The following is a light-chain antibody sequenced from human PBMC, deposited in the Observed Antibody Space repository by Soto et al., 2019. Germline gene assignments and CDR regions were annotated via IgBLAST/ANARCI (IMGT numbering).Light chain of an antibody. CDR1: SSDVGGYNY. V-gene: IGLV2-14*01. CDR3: SSYTSSSTSYV. J-gene: IGLJ1*01. CDR2: EVS. Sequence: QSVLTQPASVSGSPGQSITISCTGTSSDVGGYNYVSWYQQHPGKAPKLMIYEVSNRPSGVSNRFSGSKSGNTASLTISGLXAEDEADYYCSSYTSSSTSYVFGTGTKVT.